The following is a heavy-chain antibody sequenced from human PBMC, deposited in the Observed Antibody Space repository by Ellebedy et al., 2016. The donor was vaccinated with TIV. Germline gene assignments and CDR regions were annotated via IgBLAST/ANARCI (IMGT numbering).Heavy chain of an antibody. CDR2: INQDGSDK. J-gene: IGHJ3*02. D-gene: IGHD4-17*01. CDR1: RFSFSSYW. CDR3: ATDGSYGDYRSPEHAFVI. Sequence: GGSLRLSCAASRFSFSSYWMSWVRQPPGKGLEWVANINQDGSDKYYVDSVKGRFTISRDNAKNSLYLQINSLRAEDTSVYYCATDGSYGDYRSPEHAFVIWGQGTMVTVSS. V-gene: IGHV3-7*01.